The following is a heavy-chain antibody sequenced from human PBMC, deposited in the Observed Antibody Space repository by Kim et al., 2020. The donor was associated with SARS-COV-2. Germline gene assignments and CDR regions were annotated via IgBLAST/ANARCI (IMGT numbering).Heavy chain of an antibody. CDR1: GGTFSSYG. V-gene: IGHV1-69*13. Sequence: SVKVSCKDSGGTFSSYGISWVRQAPGQGLEWMGGIIPIFGTANYAQKFQGRVTITADESTSTAYVELSSLRSEDTAVYYCAREDRRNNAYYGMDVWGQG. J-gene: IGHJ6*02. CDR2: IIPIFGTA. D-gene: IGHD1-20*01. CDR3: AREDRRNNAYYGMDV.